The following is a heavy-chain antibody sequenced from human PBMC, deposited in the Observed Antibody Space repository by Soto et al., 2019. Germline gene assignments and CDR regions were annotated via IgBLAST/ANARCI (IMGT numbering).Heavy chain of an antibody. J-gene: IGHJ4*02. CDR1: GFTFSSYA. V-gene: IGHV3-23*01. CDR3: AKESQPQG. CDR2: VSRNGATT. Sequence: PGGSLRLSCAASGFTFSSYAMSWVRQAPGEGLEWVSAVSRNGATTYYADSVKGRFTISRDNSKDTLYLQMNSLRAEDTALYYCAKESQPQGWGQGTQVTVSS.